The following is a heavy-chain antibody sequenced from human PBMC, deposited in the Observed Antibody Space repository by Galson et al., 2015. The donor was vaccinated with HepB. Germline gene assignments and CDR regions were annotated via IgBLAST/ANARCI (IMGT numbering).Heavy chain of an antibody. Sequence: SLRLSCAASEFPFSIYTMNWVRQAPGKGLEWVAQISSSGSHIYYADSVKGRFTVSRDNAKSSLYLQMNSLRVEDTAIYFCAKDNAGSGTFHSDCWGQGTQVIVSA. CDR3: AKDNAGSGTFHSDC. D-gene: IGHD3-10*01. V-gene: IGHV3-21*04. J-gene: IGHJ4*02. CDR2: ISSSGSHI. CDR1: EFPFSIYT.